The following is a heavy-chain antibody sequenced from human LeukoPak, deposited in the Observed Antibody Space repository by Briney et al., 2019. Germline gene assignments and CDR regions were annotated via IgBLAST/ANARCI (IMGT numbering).Heavy chain of an antibody. D-gene: IGHD5-24*01. Sequence: GESLKIPCKGSGYSFTSYWIGWVRQMPGKGLEWMGIIYPGDSDTRYSPSFQGQVTISADKSISTAYLQWSSLKASDTAMYYCARAPRTATYHYYYYYYMDVWGKGTTVTVSS. CDR2: IYPGDSDT. CDR1: GYSFTSYW. J-gene: IGHJ6*03. V-gene: IGHV5-51*01. CDR3: ARAPRTATYHYYYYYYMDV.